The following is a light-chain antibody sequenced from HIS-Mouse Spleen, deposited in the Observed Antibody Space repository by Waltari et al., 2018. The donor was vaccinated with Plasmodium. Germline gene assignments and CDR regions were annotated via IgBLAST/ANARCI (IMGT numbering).Light chain of an antibody. V-gene: IGLV3-1*01. J-gene: IGLJ2*01. CDR1: KLGDKY. Sequence: SYELTQPPSVSVSPGQTASITCSGDKLGDKYACWYQQKPGQSPGLVIYQDSKRPSGSPWRFPGSNSGNRATLTISGTQAMDEADYYCQAWDSSTVVFGGGTKLTVL. CDR2: QDS. CDR3: QAWDSSTVV.